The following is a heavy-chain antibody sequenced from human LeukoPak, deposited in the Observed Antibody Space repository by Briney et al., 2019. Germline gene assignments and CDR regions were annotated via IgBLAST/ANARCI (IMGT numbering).Heavy chain of an antibody. J-gene: IGHJ4*02. D-gene: IGHD6-19*01. CDR3: ARLAPYSSGPHFDY. CDR2: VYATGST. Sequence: PSETLSLTCTVSGGSISTCREYWNWIRQPAGKGLEWIGRVYATGSTNYSPSLKSRATISLDPSKNQFSLKLSSVTAADTAMYYCARLAPYSSGPHFDYWGQGILVTVSS. V-gene: IGHV4-61*02. CDR1: GGSISTCREY.